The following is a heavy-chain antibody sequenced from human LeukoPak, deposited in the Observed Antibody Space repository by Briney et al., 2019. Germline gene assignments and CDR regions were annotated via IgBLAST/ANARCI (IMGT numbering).Heavy chain of an antibody. Sequence: GGSLRLSCAASGFTFSSNWMHWVRQAPGKGLVWVSRINEDGSTTNYADSVKGRFTISRDNAKNSLYLQMNSLRAEDTAVYYCARGYCSGGSCYFNYFDYWGQGTLVTVSS. J-gene: IGHJ4*02. CDR2: INEDGSTT. V-gene: IGHV3-74*01. CDR1: GFTFSSNW. CDR3: ARGYCSGGSCYFNYFDY. D-gene: IGHD2-15*01.